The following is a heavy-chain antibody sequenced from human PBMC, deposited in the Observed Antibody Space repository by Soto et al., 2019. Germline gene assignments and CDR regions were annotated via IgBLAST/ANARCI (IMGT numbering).Heavy chain of an antibody. J-gene: IGHJ3*02. CDR1: GDSVSSNSAA. D-gene: IGHD3-10*01. CDR2: TYYRSKWYN. V-gene: IGHV6-1*01. Sequence: SQTLSLTCVISGDSVSSNSAAWNWIRQSLSRGLEWLGRTYYRSKWYNDYAVSVKSRITINPDTSKNQFSLQLNSVTPEDTAVYYCAGTRLLWFGESLDTFDIWGQGTMVTVSS. CDR3: AGTRLLWFGESLDTFDI.